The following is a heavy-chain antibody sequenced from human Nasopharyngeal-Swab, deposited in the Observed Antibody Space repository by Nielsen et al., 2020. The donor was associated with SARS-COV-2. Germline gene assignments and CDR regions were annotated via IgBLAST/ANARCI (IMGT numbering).Heavy chain of an antibody. Sequence: GGSLRLSCAASGLTFSDYYMSWIRQAPGKGLEWVSYISSSSSYTNYADSVKGRFTISRDNAKNSLYLQMNSLRAEDTAVYYCAGGDGFPEGDYWGQGTLVTVSS. CDR1: GLTFSDYY. CDR2: ISSSSSYT. V-gene: IGHV3-11*03. J-gene: IGHJ4*02. CDR3: AGGDGFPEGDY. D-gene: IGHD5-24*01.